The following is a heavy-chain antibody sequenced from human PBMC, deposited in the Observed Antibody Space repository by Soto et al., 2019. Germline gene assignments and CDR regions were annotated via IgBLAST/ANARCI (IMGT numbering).Heavy chain of an antibody. CDR1: GGTFSSYA. CDR2: IIPLFGTA. Sequence: QVQLVQSGAEVKKPGSSVKVSCKASGGTFSSYAISWVRQAPGQGLEWMGGIIPLFGTANYAQKFQGRVTITADESTSTAYMELSSLRSEDTAVYYCARDGSSSWYRQTDYWGQGTLVTVSS. CDR3: ARDGSSSWYRQTDY. D-gene: IGHD6-13*01. J-gene: IGHJ4*02. V-gene: IGHV1-69*01.